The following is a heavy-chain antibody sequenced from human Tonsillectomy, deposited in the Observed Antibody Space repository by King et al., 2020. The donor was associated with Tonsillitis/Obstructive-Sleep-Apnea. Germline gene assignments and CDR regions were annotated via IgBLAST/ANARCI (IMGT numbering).Heavy chain of an antibody. CDR1: GFTFSSYA. V-gene: IGHV3-30*04. CDR3: AREDCSSTSCYQGTGYFDL. J-gene: IGHJ2*01. D-gene: IGHD2-2*01. Sequence: VQLVESGGGVVQPGRSLRLSCAASGFTFSSYAMHWVRQAPGKGLEWVAVISYDGSNKYYADSVKGRFTISRDNSKNTLYLQMNSLRAEDTAVYYCAREDCSSTSCYQGTGYFDLWGRGTLVTVSS. CDR2: ISYDGSNK.